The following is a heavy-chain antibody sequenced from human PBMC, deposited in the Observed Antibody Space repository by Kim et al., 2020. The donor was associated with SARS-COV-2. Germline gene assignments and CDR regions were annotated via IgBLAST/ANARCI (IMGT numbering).Heavy chain of an antibody. J-gene: IGHJ4*02. D-gene: IGHD6-19*01. CDR2: SN. CDR3: ARGIAVAVDY. V-gene: IGHV4-59*09. Sequence: SNNYNPSLKSRVTISVDTSKNQFSLKLSSVTAADTAVYYCARGIAVAVDYWGQGTLVTVSS.